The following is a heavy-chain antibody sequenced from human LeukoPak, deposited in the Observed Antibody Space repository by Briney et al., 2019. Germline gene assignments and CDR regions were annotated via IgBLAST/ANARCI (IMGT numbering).Heavy chain of an antibody. CDR1: GGSISDSY. Sequence: SETLSLTCTVSGGSISDSYWSWIRQPPGKGLEWIGKIHDSGITNYNPSLKSRVTFSVDTSKKQFSLNLTSVTAADTAVYYCARAPAGPPYYYMDVWGKGTTVTVSS. CDR2: IHDSGIT. V-gene: IGHV4-59*01. J-gene: IGHJ6*03. CDR3: ARAPAGPPYYYMDV.